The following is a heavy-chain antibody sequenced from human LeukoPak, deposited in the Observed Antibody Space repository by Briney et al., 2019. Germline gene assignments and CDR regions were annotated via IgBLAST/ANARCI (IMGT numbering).Heavy chain of an antibody. CDR3: ARATDSSSWYGDY. D-gene: IGHD6-13*01. Sequence: PSETLSLTCTVSGGSISSSSYYWGWIRQPPGKGLEWIGSIYYSGSTYYNPSLKSRVTISVDTSKNQFSLKLSSVTAADTAVYYCARATDSSSWYGDYWGQGTLVTVSS. V-gene: IGHV4-39*07. J-gene: IGHJ4*02. CDR2: IYYSGST. CDR1: GGSISSSSYY.